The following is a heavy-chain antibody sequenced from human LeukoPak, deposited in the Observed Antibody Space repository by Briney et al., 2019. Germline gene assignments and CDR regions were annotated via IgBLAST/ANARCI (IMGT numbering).Heavy chain of an antibody. V-gene: IGHV3-21*01. CDR1: GLRLSQHS. D-gene: IGHD3-16*01. CDR2: ITGGGTFI. J-gene: IGHJ3*02. Sequence: GGSLRLCSEASGLRLSQHSMGWARLATVEGLEWVSSITGGGTFIFYADSVKGRFTVARDNANNLLFLQLHSLGADDTAIYYCVTGDNPDYTWENHRLDAFDIWGQGTMVTVSS. CDR3: VTGDNPDYTWENHRLDAFDI.